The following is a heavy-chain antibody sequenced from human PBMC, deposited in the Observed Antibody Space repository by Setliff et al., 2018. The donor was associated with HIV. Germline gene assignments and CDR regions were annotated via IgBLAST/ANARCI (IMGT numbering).Heavy chain of an antibody. D-gene: IGHD5-12*01. CDR3: TTEDPWLRFGH. CDR1: GFTFSSYP. V-gene: IGHV3-23*01. Sequence: GGSLRLSCAASGFTFSSYPMSWVRQAPGKGLEWVSAISGSGGSTYYAAPVKGRFTISRDDSKTTLYLQMNSLKTEDTAVYYCTTEDPWLRFGHWGQGTLVTVSS. CDR2: ISGSGGST. J-gene: IGHJ5*02.